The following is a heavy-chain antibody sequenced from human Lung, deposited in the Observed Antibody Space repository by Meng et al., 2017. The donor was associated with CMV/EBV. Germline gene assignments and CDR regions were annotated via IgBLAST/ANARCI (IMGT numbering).Heavy chain of an antibody. CDR1: GGSISSSSYY. D-gene: IGHD3-16*02. V-gene: IGHV4-39*02. CDR2: IYYSGST. Sequence: GSLRLXCTVSGGSISSSSYYWGWIRQPPGKGLEWIGSIYYSGSTYYNPSLKSRVTISVDTSKNQFSLKLSSVTAADTAVYYCAREDYRSLYFDYWGQGXLVTVSS. J-gene: IGHJ4*02. CDR3: AREDYRSLYFDY.